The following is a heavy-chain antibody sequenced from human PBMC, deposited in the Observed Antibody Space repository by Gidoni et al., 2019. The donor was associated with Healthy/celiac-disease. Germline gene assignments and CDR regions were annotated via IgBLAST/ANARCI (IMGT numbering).Heavy chain of an antibody. CDR1: GYSLTSYW. D-gene: IGHD1-7*01. CDR3: ATMELGTTGPYYYYYGMDV. Sequence: EVQLVQSGAEVKKPGEYMRISRKGSGYSLTSYWIRWVRQMPVKGLEWMGRIDPTHSYTNSSPSFQGHVTISADKSISTAYLQWSSLKASDTAMYYCATMELGTTGPYYYYYGMDVWGQGTTVTVSS. V-gene: IGHV5-10-1*01. J-gene: IGHJ6*02. CDR2: IDPTHSYT.